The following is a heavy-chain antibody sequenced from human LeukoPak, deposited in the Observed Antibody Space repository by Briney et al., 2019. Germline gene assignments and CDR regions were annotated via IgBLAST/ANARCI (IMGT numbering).Heavy chain of an antibody. CDR1: GFTFSSYG. CDR2: ISSNGGST. CDR3: VKDRRYSSNWYYFDY. J-gene: IGHJ4*02. V-gene: IGHV3-64D*09. Sequence: GGSLRLSCSASGFTFSSYGMHWVCQAPGKGLEYVSAISSNGGSTYYADSVKGRFTISRDNSKNTLYLQMSSLRAEDTAVYYCVKDRRYSSNWYYFDYWGQGTLVIVSS. D-gene: IGHD6-13*01.